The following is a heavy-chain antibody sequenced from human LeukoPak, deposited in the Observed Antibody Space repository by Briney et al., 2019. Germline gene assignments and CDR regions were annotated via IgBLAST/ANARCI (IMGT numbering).Heavy chain of an antibody. D-gene: IGHD3-22*01. CDR1: GYTFTSYD. CDR3: ARGVSSGYSIDY. CDR2: IIPILGIA. Sequence: ASVKVSCKASGYTFTSYDINWVRQAPGQGLEWMGRIIPILGIANYAQKFQGRVTITADKSTSTAYMELSSLRSEDTAVYYCARGVSSGYSIDYWGQGTLVTVSS. J-gene: IGHJ4*02. V-gene: IGHV1-69*04.